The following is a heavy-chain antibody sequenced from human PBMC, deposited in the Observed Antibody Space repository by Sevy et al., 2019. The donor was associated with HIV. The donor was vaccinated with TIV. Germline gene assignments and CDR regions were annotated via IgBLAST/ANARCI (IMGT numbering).Heavy chain of an antibody. CDR3: AKGDSSGYTLYHYNGMDV. CDR1: GFTFSSYD. V-gene: IGHV3-30*18. D-gene: IGHD3-22*01. J-gene: IGHJ6*02. Sequence: GGSLRLSCAASGFTFSSYDMSWVRQAPGKGLEWVAVISYDGSSKYDAESVKGRFTISRDNSKNTLYLQMNSLRGEDTAVYYCAKGDSSGYTLYHYNGMDVGGQGTTVTVSS. CDR2: ISYDGSSK.